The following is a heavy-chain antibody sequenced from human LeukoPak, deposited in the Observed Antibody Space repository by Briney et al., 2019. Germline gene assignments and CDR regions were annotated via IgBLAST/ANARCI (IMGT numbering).Heavy chain of an antibody. Sequence: ASVKVSCKASGYTFSNYDINWVRQATGQGLEWMGWMNPNSGNTGYAQKFQGRVTMTRNTSISTAYMELSSLRSEDTAVYYCARGRRYYGSGSYYKSQYFDYWGQGTLVTVSS. CDR1: GYTFSNYD. D-gene: IGHD3-10*01. CDR3: ARGRRYYGSGSYYKSQYFDY. V-gene: IGHV1-8*01. J-gene: IGHJ4*02. CDR2: MNPNSGNT.